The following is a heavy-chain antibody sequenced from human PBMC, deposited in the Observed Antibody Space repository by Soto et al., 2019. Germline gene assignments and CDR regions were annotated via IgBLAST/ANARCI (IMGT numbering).Heavy chain of an antibody. Sequence: GGSLRLSCAASGFTFSSYSMNWVRQAPGKGLEWVSSISSSSSYIYYAESVKGRFTISRDNAKNSLYLQLNSLRAEDTAVYYCARGPPGYSRSWYWAFYYYYGMDVWGQGTTVTVSS. CDR2: ISSSSSYI. D-gene: IGHD6-13*01. CDR1: GFTFSSYS. V-gene: IGHV3-21*01. J-gene: IGHJ6*02. CDR3: ARGPPGYSRSWYWAFYYYYGMDV.